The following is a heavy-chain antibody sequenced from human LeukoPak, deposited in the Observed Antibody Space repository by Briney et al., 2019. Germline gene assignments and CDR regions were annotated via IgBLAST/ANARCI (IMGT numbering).Heavy chain of an antibody. CDR2: MNPNSGNT. Sequence: GASVKVSCKASGYTFTSYVINWVRQATGQGLEWMGWMNPNSGNTGYAQKFQGRVTMTRNTSISTAYMELSSLRSEDTAVYYCARGLSPFGESYDYWGQGTLVTVSS. D-gene: IGHD3-10*01. J-gene: IGHJ4*02. CDR3: ARGLSPFGESYDY. V-gene: IGHV1-8*01. CDR1: GYTFTSYV.